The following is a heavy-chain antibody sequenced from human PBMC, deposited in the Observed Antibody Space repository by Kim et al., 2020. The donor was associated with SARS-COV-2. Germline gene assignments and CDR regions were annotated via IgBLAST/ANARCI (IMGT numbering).Heavy chain of an antibody. CDR3: AKDLALYQGAMVRWWYWYFDL. J-gene: IGHJ2*01. CDR1: GFTFSSYA. V-gene: IGHV3-23*01. Sequence: GGSLRLSCAASGFTFSSYAMSWVRQAPGKGLEWVSVISGSGGSTYYADSVKGRFTISRDNSKNTLYLQMNSLRAEDTAVYYCAKDLALYQGAMVRWWYWYFDLWGRGTLVTVSS. CDR2: ISGSGGST. D-gene: IGHD5-18*01.